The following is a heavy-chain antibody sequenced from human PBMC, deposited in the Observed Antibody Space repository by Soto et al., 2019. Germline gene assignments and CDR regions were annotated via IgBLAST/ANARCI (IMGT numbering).Heavy chain of an antibody. CDR2: IYSGGST. CDR3: ARSKSRVGRYFDWLSI. V-gene: IGHV3-66*01. Sequence: GGSLRLSCAASGFTVSSNYMSWVRQAPGKGLEWVSVIYSGGSTYYADSVKGRFTISRDNSKNTLYLQMNSLRAEDTAVYYCARSKSRVGRYFDWLSIWGQGTLVTVSS. CDR1: GFTVSSNY. D-gene: IGHD3-9*01. J-gene: IGHJ4*02.